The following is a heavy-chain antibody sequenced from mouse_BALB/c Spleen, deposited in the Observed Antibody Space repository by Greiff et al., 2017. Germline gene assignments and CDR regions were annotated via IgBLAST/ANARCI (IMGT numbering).Heavy chain of an antibody. J-gene: IGHJ2*01. Sequence: VQLQQPGAELVKPGASVKLSCKASGYTFTSYWMHWVKQRPGQGLEWIGEINPSNGRTNYNEKFKSKATLTVDKSSSTAYMQLSSLTSEDSAVYYCARGAYGNYYFDYWGQGTTLTVSS. V-gene: IGHV1S81*02. CDR2: INPSNGRT. CDR1: GYTFTSYW. CDR3: ARGAYGNYYFDY. D-gene: IGHD2-10*02.